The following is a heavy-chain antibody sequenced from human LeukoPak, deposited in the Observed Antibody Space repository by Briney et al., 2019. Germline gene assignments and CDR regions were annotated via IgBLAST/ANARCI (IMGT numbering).Heavy chain of an antibody. V-gene: IGHV4-4*02. D-gene: IGHD1-26*01. Sequence: SGTLSLTCAVSGGSILSTNWWSWVRQPPGMGLEWIGEVHLNGATNYNPSVEGRVTMSIDKSKNHLSLEVISVTAADTAMYYCTRESGAFSPFGFWGQGTLVTVSS. J-gene: IGHJ4*02. CDR1: GGSILSTNW. CDR3: TRESGAFSPFGF. CDR2: VHLNGAT.